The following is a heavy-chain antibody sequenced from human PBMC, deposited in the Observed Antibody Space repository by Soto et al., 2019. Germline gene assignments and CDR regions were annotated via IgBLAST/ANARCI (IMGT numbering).Heavy chain of an antibody. CDR3: VQDLHASGNYANGIPWEN. CDR1: GFSFSNYA. Sequence: GGSLRLSCAASGFSFSNYAMTWVRQAPGKGLDWVSTISDSDGTTYYTDSVKGRFTISRDNSKNTLSLQMNSLRAEDTAVYYCVQDLHASGNYANGIPWENWGQGTLVTVSS. V-gene: IGHV3-23*01. CDR2: ISDSDGTT. J-gene: IGHJ4*02. D-gene: IGHD3-10*01.